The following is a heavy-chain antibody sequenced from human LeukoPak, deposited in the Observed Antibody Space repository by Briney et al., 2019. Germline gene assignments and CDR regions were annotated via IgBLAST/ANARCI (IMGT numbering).Heavy chain of an antibody. J-gene: IGHJ4*02. Sequence: GGSLRLSCAASGFTFSSYAMHWVRQAPGKGLEWVAVISYDGSNKYYADSVKGRFTISRDNSKNTLYLQMNSLRAEDTAVYYCARDRRITIFGVVMRPLDYWGQGTLVTVSS. CDR2: ISYDGSNK. CDR1: GFTFSSYA. CDR3: ARDRRITIFGVVMRPLDY. D-gene: IGHD3-3*01. V-gene: IGHV3-30-3*01.